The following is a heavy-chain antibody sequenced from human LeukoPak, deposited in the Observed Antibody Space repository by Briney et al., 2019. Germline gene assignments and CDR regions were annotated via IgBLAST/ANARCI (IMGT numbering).Heavy chain of an antibody. CDR2: IYHSGSA. V-gene: IGHV4-38-2*01. Sequence: PSETLSLTCAVSGYSISSGYYWGWIRQPPGKGLEWIGSIYHSGSAYYNPSLKSRVTISVDTSKNQFSLKLSSVTAADTAVYYCARCPLYCSSTSCYVVEVESDYWGQGTLVTVSS. J-gene: IGHJ4*02. CDR1: GYSISSGYY. D-gene: IGHD2-2*01. CDR3: ARCPLYCSSTSCYVVEVESDY.